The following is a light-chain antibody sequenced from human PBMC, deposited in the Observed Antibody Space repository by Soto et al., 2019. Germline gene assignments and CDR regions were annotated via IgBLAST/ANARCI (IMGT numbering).Light chain of an antibody. J-gene: IGKJ5*01. V-gene: IGKV3-15*01. CDR1: QSVSSN. CDR2: GAS. CDR3: QQYNNWPPIT. Sequence: EIVMTQSPATLSVSPGERATLSCRASQSVSSNLAWYQQKPGQAPRLPIYGASTRATGTPARFSGSGSGTEFALTISSLQPEDFAVYYCQQYNNWPPITFGQGTRLEIK.